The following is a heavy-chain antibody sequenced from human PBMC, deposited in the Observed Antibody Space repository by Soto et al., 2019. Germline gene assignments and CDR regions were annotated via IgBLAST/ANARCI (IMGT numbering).Heavy chain of an antibody. D-gene: IGHD4-17*01. V-gene: IGHV3-30*18. CDR3: AKDRRDYGDSLVNNYSDP. J-gene: IGHJ5*02. Sequence: QEQLVESGGGVVQPGTSLRLSCATSGFTFSSYGMHWVRQAPGKGLEWVAVTSHDGSNKFYADSVKGRFSISRDDSKNTLFLQMNSLRTEDTAVYYCAKDRRDYGDSLVNNYSDPWGQGTLVTVSS. CDR2: TSHDGSNK. CDR1: GFTFSSYG.